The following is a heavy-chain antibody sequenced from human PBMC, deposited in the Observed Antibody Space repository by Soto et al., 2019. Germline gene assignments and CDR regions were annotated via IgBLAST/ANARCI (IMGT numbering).Heavy chain of an antibody. CDR1: GGSFSGWH. CDR2: ASHTGGT. V-gene: IGHV4-34*01. Sequence: QVQVQQWGAGLLKFSETLSLTCAVNGGSFSGWHWNWIRQPPGKGLEWIGEASHTGGTNYNPSLESRVTISVDRSTSQLSLKLTSVSAADTAVYYCARSRNLDVWGPGTTVIVSS. CDR3: ARSRNLDV. D-gene: IGHD1-1*01. J-gene: IGHJ6*02.